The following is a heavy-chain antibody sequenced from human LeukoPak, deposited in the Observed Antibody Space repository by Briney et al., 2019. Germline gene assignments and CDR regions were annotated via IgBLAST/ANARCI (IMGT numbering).Heavy chain of an antibody. V-gene: IGHV4-59*01. J-gene: IGHJ5*02. CDR1: GGSISSYY. D-gene: IGHD5-18*01. CDR2: IHDSGIT. Sequence: SETLSLTCTVSGGSISSYYWSWIRQSPGKGLEWIGYIHDSGITNYNPPLKSRVTISLDTSKKQFSLNLSSVTAADTAVYYCASGYSYGYDWFDPWGQGTLVTVSS. CDR3: ASGYSYGYDWFDP.